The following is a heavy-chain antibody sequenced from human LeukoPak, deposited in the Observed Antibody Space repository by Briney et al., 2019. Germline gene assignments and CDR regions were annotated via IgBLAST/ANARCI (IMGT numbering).Heavy chain of an antibody. CDR3: ARAPRSWGFDY. CDR1: GGTFSSYA. J-gene: IGHJ4*02. V-gene: IGHV1-69*05. CDR2: IIPIFGTA. D-gene: IGHD7-27*01. Sequence: GALVKVSCKASGGTFSSYAISWVRQAPGQGLEWMGGIIPIFGTANYAQKFQGRVTMTRSASINTAYMELSNLRSEDTAVYYCARAPRSWGFDYWGQGTLVTVSS.